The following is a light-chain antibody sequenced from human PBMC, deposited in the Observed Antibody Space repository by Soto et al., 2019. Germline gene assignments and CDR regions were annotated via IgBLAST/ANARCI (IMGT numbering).Light chain of an antibody. V-gene: IGLV2-14*01. J-gene: IGLJ1*01. CDR3: SSYTSSSTPYV. CDR2: DVS. Sequence: QSALTQPASVSGSPGQSITISCTGTSSDVGGYNYVSWYQQHPGKAPKLMIYDVSNRPSGGSNRFSGSKSGNTASLTISGLQAEDAADYYCSSYTSSSTPYVFGTGTKLTVL. CDR1: SSDVGGYNY.